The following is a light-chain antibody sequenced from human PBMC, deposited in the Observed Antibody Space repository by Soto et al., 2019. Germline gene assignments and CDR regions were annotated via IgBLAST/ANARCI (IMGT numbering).Light chain of an antibody. J-gene: IGKJ4*01. CDR2: DAS. V-gene: IGKV1-33*01. Sequence: DIQMTQSPSSLSASVGDRVTITCQASQAISNSISWYQQRPGKAPKLVIHDASTLETGVPSRLSCSGSGTEFTFTITTLQSEDIATYYCHQYHSLPLTFGGGTKVEIK. CDR1: QAISNS. CDR3: HQYHSLPLT.